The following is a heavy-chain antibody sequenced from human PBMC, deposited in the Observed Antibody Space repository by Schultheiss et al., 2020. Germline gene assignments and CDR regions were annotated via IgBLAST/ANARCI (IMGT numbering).Heavy chain of an antibody. CDR1: GFIFSAYW. CDR2: INQDGSER. V-gene: IGHV3-7*01. D-gene: IGHD6-6*01. Sequence: GGSLRLSCAGSGFIFSAYWMSWVRQAPGQGLEWVANINQDGSERHYLYSVKGRFTISRDNAKSSLYLQMNSLSAEDTAIYYCARAQYSNSSYWGQGTLVTVSS. CDR3: ARAQYSNSSY. J-gene: IGHJ4*02.